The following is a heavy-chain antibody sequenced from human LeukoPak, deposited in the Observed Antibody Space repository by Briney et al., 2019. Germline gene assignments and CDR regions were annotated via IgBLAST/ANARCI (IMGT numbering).Heavy chain of an antibody. Sequence: ASVKVSCKASGYTFTSYAMNWVRQAPGQGLEWMGWINPNSGGTNYAQKFQGRVTMTRDTSISTAYMELSRLRSDDTAVYYCAREIGGPSSYYYYYYMDVWGKGTTVTVSS. V-gene: IGHV1-2*02. D-gene: IGHD2-15*01. J-gene: IGHJ6*03. CDR3: AREIGGPSSYYYYYYMDV. CDR1: GYTFTSYA. CDR2: INPNSGGT.